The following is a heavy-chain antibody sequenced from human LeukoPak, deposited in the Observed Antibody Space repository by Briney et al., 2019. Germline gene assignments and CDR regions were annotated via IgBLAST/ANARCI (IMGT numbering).Heavy chain of an antibody. CDR3: AKDPRASSKLLLPGFFDP. CDR2: ISGSGLKT. D-gene: IGHD3-22*01. V-gene: IGHV3-23*01. Sequence: GVSLRLSCVGSGFSCSNYAMIWVRQAPGKGLEWVSDISGSGLKTHYAVAVEGRFTISRYSSKNTVHLQSNNLGVNDLSMYFCAKDPRASSKLLLPGFFDPWGQGTLVTVSS. J-gene: IGHJ5*02. CDR1: GFSCSNYA.